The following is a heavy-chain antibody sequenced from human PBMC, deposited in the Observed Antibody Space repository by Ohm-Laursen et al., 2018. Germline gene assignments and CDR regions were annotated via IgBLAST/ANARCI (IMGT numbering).Heavy chain of an antibody. CDR1: GGSISGYY. CDR3: ARGIHYSSSYYYYYYGMDV. CDR2: INHSGST. J-gene: IGHJ6*02. D-gene: IGHD6-6*01. Sequence: GTLSLTCTVSGGSISGYYWSWIRQPPGKGLEWIGEINHSGSTNYNPSLKSRVTISVDTSKNQFSLKLSSVTAADTAVYYCARGIHYSSSYYYYYYGMDVWGQGTTVTVSS. V-gene: IGHV4-34*01.